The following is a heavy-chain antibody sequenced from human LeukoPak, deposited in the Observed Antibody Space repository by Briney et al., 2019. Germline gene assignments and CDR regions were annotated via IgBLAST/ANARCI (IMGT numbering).Heavy chain of an antibody. D-gene: IGHD6-13*01. V-gene: IGHV4-59*01. J-gene: IGHJ4*02. Sequence: SETLSLTCTVSGGSISSYYWSWLRQPPGKGLEWIGYIYYSGSTNYNPSLKSRVTISVDTSKNQFSLKLSSVTAADTAVYYCARATGIAAAAPDYWGQGTLVTVSS. CDR3: ARATGIAAAAPDY. CDR2: IYYSGST. CDR1: GGSISSYY.